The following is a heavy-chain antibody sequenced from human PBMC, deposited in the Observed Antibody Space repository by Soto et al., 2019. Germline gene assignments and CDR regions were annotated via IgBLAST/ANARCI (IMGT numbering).Heavy chain of an antibody. V-gene: IGHV4-31*03. CDR1: GGSISSGGYY. CDR3: ARAVAAVYGMDV. CDR2: IYYSGST. D-gene: IGHD6-13*01. Sequence: SETLSLTCTVSGGSISSGGYYWSWIRQHPGKGLEWIGYIYYSGSTYYNPSLKSRVTISVDTSKNQFSLKLSSVTAADTAVYYCARAVAAVYGMDVWGQGTTVTVSS. J-gene: IGHJ6*02.